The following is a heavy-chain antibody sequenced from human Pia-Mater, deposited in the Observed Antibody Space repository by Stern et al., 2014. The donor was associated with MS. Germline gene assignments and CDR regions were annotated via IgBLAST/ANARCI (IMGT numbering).Heavy chain of an antibody. J-gene: IGHJ4*02. D-gene: IGHD3-16*02. Sequence: QVQLVESGAEVKKPGASVKVSCKASGYRFSTFYLHWLRQAPGQGLQWIGRTDPGSGTTNSSQTFQGRLTMTRDRSITTAYLELSGLRSDDTAVYYCARIYCSGDECYHSFDTWGQGTLVTVSS. CDR2: TDPGSGTT. CDR3: ARIYCSGDECYHSFDT. V-gene: IGHV1-2*06. CDR1: GYRFSTFY.